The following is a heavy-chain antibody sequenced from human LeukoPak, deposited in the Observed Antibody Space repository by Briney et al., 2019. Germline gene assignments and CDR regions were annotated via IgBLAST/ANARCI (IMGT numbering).Heavy chain of an antibody. CDR3: ARLGGMATIIDDY. CDR1: GGTFNSYA. D-gene: IGHD5-24*01. V-gene: IGHV1-69*04. Sequence: SVKVSCKASGGTFNSYAISWVRQAPGQGLEWMGRIIPILGIANYAQKFQGRVTITADKSTSTAYMELSSLRSEDTAVYYCARLGGMATIIDDYWGQGTLVTVSS. CDR2: IIPILGIA. J-gene: IGHJ4*02.